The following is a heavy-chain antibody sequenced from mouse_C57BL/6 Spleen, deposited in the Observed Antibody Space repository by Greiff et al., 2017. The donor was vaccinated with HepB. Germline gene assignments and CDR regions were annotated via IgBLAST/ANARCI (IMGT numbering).Heavy chain of an antibody. D-gene: IGHD1-2*01. CDR2: ISSGSSTI. V-gene: IGHV5-17*01. CDR3: ARGYPYAMDY. CDR1: GFTFSDYG. Sequence: VQLQQSGGGLVKPGGSLKLSCAASGFTFSDYGMHWVRQAPEKGLEWVAYISSGSSTIYYADTVKGRFTISRDNAKNTLFLQMTSLRSEDTAMYYCARGYPYAMDYWGQGTSVTVSS. J-gene: IGHJ4*01.